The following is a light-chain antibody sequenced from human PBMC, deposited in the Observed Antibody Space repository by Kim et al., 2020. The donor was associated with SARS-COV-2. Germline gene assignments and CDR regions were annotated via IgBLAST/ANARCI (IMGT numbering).Light chain of an antibody. CDR3: QQSYSTPYT. Sequence: GDRVTITCRASHSISNYLNWYQQKPGKAPKLLIYAASALQTGVPSRFSGSGSGTDFTLSISSLQPEDFATYYCQQSYSTPYTFGQGTKLEI. CDR1: HSISNY. V-gene: IGKV1-39*01. CDR2: AAS. J-gene: IGKJ2*01.